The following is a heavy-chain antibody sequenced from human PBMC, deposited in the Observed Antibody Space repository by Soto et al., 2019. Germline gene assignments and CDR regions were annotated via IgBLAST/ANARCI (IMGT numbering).Heavy chain of an antibody. J-gene: IGHJ4*02. V-gene: IGHV4-39*01. CDR3: ARQLPYYYGSGQPDY. CDR1: GGSISSSSYY. CDR2: IYYSGST. Sequence: QLQLQESGPGLVKPSETLSLTCTVSGGSISSSSYYWGWIRQPPGKGLEWIGSIYYSGSTYYNPSLKKPVPLSVETSKNQFSLKLSSVNAADTAVYYFARQLPYYYGSGQPDYWGQGTLVTVSS. D-gene: IGHD3-10*01.